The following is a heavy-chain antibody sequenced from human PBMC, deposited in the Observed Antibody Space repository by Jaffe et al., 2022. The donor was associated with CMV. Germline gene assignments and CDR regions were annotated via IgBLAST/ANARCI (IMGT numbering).Heavy chain of an antibody. CDR3: ARDRGGWLQLAAGWYFDL. CDR2: INPNSGGT. Sequence: QVQLVQSGAEVKKPGASVKVSCKASGYTFTGYYMHWVRQAPGQGLEWMGWINPNSGGTNYAQKFQGRVTMTRDTSISTAYMELSRLRSDDTAVYYCARDRGGWLQLAAGWYFDLWGRGTLVTVSS. J-gene: IGHJ2*01. V-gene: IGHV1-2*02. D-gene: IGHD5-12*01. CDR1: GYTFTGYY.